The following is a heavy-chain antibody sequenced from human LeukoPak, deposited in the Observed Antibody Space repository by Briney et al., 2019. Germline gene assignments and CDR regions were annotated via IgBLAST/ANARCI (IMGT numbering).Heavy chain of an antibody. Sequence: GGSLRLSCAASGLTFSSYAMSWVRQAPGKGLEGVANIKQDGSEKYYVDSVKGRFTISRDNAKNSLYLQMNSLRAEDTAVYYCARVGTPMVTIVAPYYMDVWGKGTTVTVSS. D-gene: IGHD5-18*01. V-gene: IGHV3-7*01. J-gene: IGHJ6*03. CDR1: GLTFSSYA. CDR3: ARVGTPMVTIVAPYYMDV. CDR2: IKQDGSEK.